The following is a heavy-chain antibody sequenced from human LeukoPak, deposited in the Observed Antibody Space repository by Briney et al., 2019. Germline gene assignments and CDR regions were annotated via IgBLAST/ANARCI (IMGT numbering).Heavy chain of an antibody. CDR1: GYTFTGYY. J-gene: IGHJ4*02. CDR3: ARSMVRGVISPAGY. V-gene: IGHV1-2*04. Sequence: ASVKVSCKASGYTFTGYYMHWVRQAPGQGLEWMGWTNPNSGGTNYAQKFQGWVTMTRDTSISTAYMELSRLRSDDTAVYYCARSMVRGVISPAGYWGQGTLVTVSS. CDR2: TNPNSGGT. D-gene: IGHD3-10*01.